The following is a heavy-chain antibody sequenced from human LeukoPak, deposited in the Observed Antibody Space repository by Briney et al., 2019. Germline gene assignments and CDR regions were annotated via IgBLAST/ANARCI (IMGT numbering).Heavy chain of an antibody. CDR2: IYYSGST. J-gene: IGHJ4*02. V-gene: IGHV4-59*01. CDR1: GGSISSYY. Sequence: SETLSLTCTVSGGSISSYYWSWIRQPPGKGLEWIGYIYYSGSTNYNPSLKSRVTISVDTSKNQFSLKLSSVTAADTAVYYCARAGSSGWNKFYFDYWGQGTLVTVSS. CDR3: ARAGSSGWNKFYFDY. D-gene: IGHD6-19*01.